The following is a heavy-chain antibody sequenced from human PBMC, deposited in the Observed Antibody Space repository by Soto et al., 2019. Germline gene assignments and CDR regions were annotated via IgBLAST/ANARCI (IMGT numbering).Heavy chain of an antibody. Sequence: KASETLSLTCTVSGGSISSYYWSWIRQPPGKGLEWIGYIYYSGSTNYNPSLKSRVTISVDTSKNQFSLKLSSVTAADTAVYYCARNEPVLEWLSDINWFDPWGQGTLVTVSS. V-gene: IGHV4-59*08. CDR2: IYYSGST. D-gene: IGHD3-3*01. CDR3: ARNEPVLEWLSDINWFDP. CDR1: GGSISSYY. J-gene: IGHJ5*02.